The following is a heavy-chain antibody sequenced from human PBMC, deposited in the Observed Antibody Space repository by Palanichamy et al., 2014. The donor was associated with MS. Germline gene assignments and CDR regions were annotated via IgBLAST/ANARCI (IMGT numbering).Heavy chain of an antibody. CDR3: ARMTSSWYYFDY. Sequence: QVQLQESGPGLVKPSETLSLTCSVSGDSVSSGRHYWSWIRQPPGKGLEWIGYIYYSGNTKYNPSLKSRVIISVDTSKNQLSLKLSSVTAADTAMYTCARMTSSWYYFDYWGLGTLVTVSS. V-gene: IGHV4-61*01. D-gene: IGHD6-13*01. CDR1: GDSVSSGRHY. J-gene: IGHJ4*02. CDR2: IYYSGNT.